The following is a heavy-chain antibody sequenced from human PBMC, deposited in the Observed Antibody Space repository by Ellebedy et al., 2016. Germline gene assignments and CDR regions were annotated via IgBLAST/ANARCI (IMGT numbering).Heavy chain of an antibody. J-gene: IGHJ4*02. CDR1: GFIFSSHA. D-gene: IGHD4/OR15-4a*01. Sequence: GGSLRLSXVAPGFIFSSHAMHWVRQTPGKGLEWVAGFGCDGSDKNHAESVRGRFTISRDNSKNTLFLQMKSLRVEDTAVYYCTRGLRYGDFDSWGQGTLVTVSS. CDR2: FGCDGSDK. CDR3: TRGLRYGDFDS. V-gene: IGHV3-30*04.